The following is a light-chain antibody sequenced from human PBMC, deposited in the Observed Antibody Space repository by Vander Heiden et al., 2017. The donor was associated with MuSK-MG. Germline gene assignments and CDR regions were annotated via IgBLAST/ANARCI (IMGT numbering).Light chain of an antibody. CDR3: QQDYSYAYT. CDR1: QSISGW. J-gene: IGKJ2*01. Sequence: DIQMTQSPSSLSASVGDRVTITRRASQSISGWLAWYQQKPGKAPNLLIYKASTLETGVPSRFSGSESGTEFTLTISSLQPEDFVSYYCQQDYSYAYTFGQGTKLEIK. CDR2: KAS. V-gene: IGKV1-5*03.